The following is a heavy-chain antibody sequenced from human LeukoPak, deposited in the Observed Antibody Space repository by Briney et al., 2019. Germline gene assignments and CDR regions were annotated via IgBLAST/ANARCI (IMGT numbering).Heavy chain of an antibody. Sequence: SETLSLTCTVSGGSISSYYWSWIRQPPGKGLEWIGYIYYSGSTNYNPSLKRRVTISVDTSKNQFSLKLSSVTAADTAVYYCAREVTVRGVIVFDYWGQGTLVTVSS. CDR1: GGSISSYY. CDR2: IYYSGST. D-gene: IGHD3-10*01. J-gene: IGHJ4*02. CDR3: AREVTVRGVIVFDY. V-gene: IGHV4-59*01.